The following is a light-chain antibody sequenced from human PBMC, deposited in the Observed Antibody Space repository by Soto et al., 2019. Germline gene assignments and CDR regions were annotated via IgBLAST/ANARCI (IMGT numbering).Light chain of an antibody. J-gene: IGKJ1*01. Sequence: EIVLTQSPATLSLSPGERATLSCRARQSVSSYLAWYQQKPGQAPRLLIYDASNRATGIPARFSGSGSGTDFTLTISSLEPEDFAVYYCQQRSNWPWTFDQGTKVEIK. CDR1: QSVSSY. CDR2: DAS. V-gene: IGKV3-11*01. CDR3: QQRSNWPWT.